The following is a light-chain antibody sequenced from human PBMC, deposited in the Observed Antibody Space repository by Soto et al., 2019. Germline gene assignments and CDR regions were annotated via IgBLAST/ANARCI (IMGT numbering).Light chain of an antibody. CDR3: QQYGSSPWT. V-gene: IGKV3-20*01. J-gene: IGKJ1*01. CDR1: QSVSSSY. Sequence: EIVLTQSPGTLSLSPGERATLSCRASQSVSSSYLAWYQQKPGQAPRLLIYGASSSATGIPDRFSSSGSGTDFTLTISRLETEDFPVYYCQQYGSSPWTFGQGTKVEIK. CDR2: GAS.